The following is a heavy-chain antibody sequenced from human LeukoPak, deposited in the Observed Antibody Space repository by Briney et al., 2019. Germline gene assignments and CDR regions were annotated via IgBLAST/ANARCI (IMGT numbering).Heavy chain of an antibody. Sequence: SETLSLTCAVSGDSISSYYWSWIRQPPGKGLEWIGCIYYSGNTNYNPSLKSRVTISIDTSKNQFSLKLSSVTAADTAVYYCARDYAFDIWGQGTMVTVSS. J-gene: IGHJ3*02. V-gene: IGHV4-59*01. CDR1: GDSISSYY. CDR2: IYYSGNT. CDR3: ARDYAFDI.